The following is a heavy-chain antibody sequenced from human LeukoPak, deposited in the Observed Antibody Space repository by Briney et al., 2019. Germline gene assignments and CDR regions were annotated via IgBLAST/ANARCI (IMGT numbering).Heavy chain of an antibody. D-gene: IGHD6-19*01. Sequence: GGSLRLSCAVSGFTFSSYAMSWVRQAPGKGLEWVSSISGSGVSTYYADSVKGRFTVSRDNSKNTLYLQMNSLRAGDTAVYYCAKGEYSSGWRSWFDPWGQGTLVTVSS. V-gene: IGHV3-23*01. CDR1: GFTFSSYA. J-gene: IGHJ5*02. CDR3: AKGEYSSGWRSWFDP. CDR2: ISGSGVST.